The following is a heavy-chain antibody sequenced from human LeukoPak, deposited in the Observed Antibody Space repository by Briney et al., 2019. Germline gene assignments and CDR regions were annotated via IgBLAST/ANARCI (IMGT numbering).Heavy chain of an antibody. D-gene: IGHD6-19*01. CDR1: GFTFGDYA. CDR3: TREDVWLARQSAFDI. J-gene: IGHJ3*02. V-gene: IGHV3-49*04. Sequence: GGSLRLSCTASGFTFGDYAMSWVRQAPGKGLEWVGFIRSKAYGGTTEYAASVKGRFTISRDDSKSIAYLQMNSLKTEDTAVYYCTREDVWLARQSAFDIWGQGTMVTVSS. CDR2: IRSKAYGGTT.